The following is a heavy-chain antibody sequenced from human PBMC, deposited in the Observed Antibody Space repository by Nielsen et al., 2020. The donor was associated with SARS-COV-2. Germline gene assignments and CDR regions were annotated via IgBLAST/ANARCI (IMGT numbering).Heavy chain of an antibody. J-gene: IGHJ1*01. CDR1: GFTFSSYA. CDR2: ISGSGGST. Sequence: GESLKISCAAPGFTFSSYAMSWVRQAPGKGLEWVSAISGSGGSTYYADSVKGRFTISRDNSKNTLYLQMNSLRAEDTAVYYCAKDFTYYYDSSGYPEYFQHWGQGTLVTVSS. V-gene: IGHV3-23*01. CDR3: AKDFTYYYDSSGYPEYFQH. D-gene: IGHD3-22*01.